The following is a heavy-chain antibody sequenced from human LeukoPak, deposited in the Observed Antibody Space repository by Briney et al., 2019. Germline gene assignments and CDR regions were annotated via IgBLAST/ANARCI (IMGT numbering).Heavy chain of an antibody. V-gene: IGHV3-74*01. D-gene: IGHD4/OR15-4a*01. CDR2: INGDGSST. J-gene: IGHJ4*02. CDR1: GFTFSSYW. Sequence: PGGSLRLSCAASGFTFSSYWMHWVRQAPGKGLVWVSRINGDGSSTSYADSVKGRFTISRDNAKNTLYLQMNSLRAEDTAVYYCAIDGLSNCVPTIDYWGQGTLVTVSS. CDR3: AIDGLSNCVPTIDY.